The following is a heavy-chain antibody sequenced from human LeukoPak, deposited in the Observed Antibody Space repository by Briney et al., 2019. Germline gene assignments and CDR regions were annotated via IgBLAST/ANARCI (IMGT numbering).Heavy chain of an antibody. CDR3: ASGGYDILTASGY. CDR2: IRFDGSQK. V-gene: IGHV3-30*02. D-gene: IGHD3-9*01. CDR1: GFIFSSYG. J-gene: IGHJ4*02. Sequence: GGSLRLSCAASGFIFSSYGMHWVRQAPGKGLEWVAYIRFDGSQKYYGDSVRGRFTISRDNPNNMLYLQMNGLKTEDTAVYYCASGGYDILTASGYWGQGTLVTVSS.